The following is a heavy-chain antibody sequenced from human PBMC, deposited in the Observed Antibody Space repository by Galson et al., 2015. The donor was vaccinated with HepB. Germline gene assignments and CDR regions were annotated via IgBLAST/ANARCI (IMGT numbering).Heavy chain of an antibody. D-gene: IGHD3-16*02. J-gene: IGHJ4*02. Sequence: SVKVSCKASGFSFSNSAIQWVRQTRGQRLEWMGWINTNTGNPTYAQGFTGRFVFSLDTSVSTAYLQISSLKAEDTAVYYCAREVDYVWGSYRYTTFDYWGQGTLVTVSS. CDR1: GFSFSNSA. CDR2: INTNTGNP. V-gene: IGHV7-4-1*02. CDR3: AREVDYVWGSYRYTTFDY.